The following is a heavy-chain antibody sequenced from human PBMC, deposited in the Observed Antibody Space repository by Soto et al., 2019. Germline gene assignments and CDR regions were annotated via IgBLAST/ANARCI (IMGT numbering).Heavy chain of an antibody. V-gene: IGHV3-9*01. J-gene: IGHJ4*02. CDR3: AKGSSSWYEVPYDY. Sequence: EVQLVESGGGLVQPGRSLRLSCAASGFTFDDYAMHWVRQAPGKGLEWVSGINWNSDSIGYADSVKGRFTISRDNAKNPLLPPMNRLRAEDTALYYCAKGSSSWYEVPYDYWGQGTLVTVSS. D-gene: IGHD6-13*01. CDR2: INWNSDSI. CDR1: GFTFDDYA.